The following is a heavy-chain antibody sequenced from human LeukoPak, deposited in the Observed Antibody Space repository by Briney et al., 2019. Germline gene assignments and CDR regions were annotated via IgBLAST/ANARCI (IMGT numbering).Heavy chain of an antibody. CDR1: GFTFDDYG. V-gene: IGHV3-20*04. CDR3: ARDLSGGSSWPYYFDY. CDR2: IQWNDDST. D-gene: IGHD6-13*01. Sequence: TGGSLRLSCAASGFTFDDYGMSWVRQAPGKGLEWVSSIQWNDDSTGYADSVKGRFTISRDNAKNSLYLQMKSLRAEDTAVYYCARDLSGGSSWPYYFDYWGQGTLVTVSS. J-gene: IGHJ4*02.